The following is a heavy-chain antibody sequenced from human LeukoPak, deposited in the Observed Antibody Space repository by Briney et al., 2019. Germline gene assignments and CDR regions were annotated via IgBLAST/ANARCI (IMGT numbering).Heavy chain of an antibody. CDR1: GDTFSNDA. Sequence: GASVKVSCKTSGDTFSNDAISWVRQAPGQGPEWMGDIIPKFGTTNYAQKFRGRVSITTDDSTTTAYMELSRLKSDDTAVYYCARRSRQPRHAYFDYRGLGTLVTVSS. J-gene: IGHJ4*02. D-gene: IGHD1-1*01. CDR2: IIPKFGTT. V-gene: IGHV1-69*05. CDR3: ARRSRQPRHAYFDY.